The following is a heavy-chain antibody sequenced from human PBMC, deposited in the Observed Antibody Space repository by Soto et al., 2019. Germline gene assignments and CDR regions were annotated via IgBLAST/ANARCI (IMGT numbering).Heavy chain of an antibody. J-gene: IGHJ4*02. CDR1: GFPLSTYS. CDR2: ISASTRTT. D-gene: IGHD2-2*01. Sequence: EVDLVESGGGLVQPGGSMRLSCAASGFPLSTYSMSWVRQSPGKGLEWIAYISASTRTTFYADSVKGRFTISRDTAQNSLYLQMNSLRDEDTAVYYCARAPQLVAPAATGFDSWGQGTLVTVSS. V-gene: IGHV3-48*02. CDR3: ARAPQLVAPAATGFDS.